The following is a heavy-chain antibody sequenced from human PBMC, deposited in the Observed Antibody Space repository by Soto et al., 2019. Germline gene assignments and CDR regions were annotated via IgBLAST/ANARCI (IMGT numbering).Heavy chain of an antibody. CDR1: GGSISSYY. CDR3: AKRSNYAFDI. V-gene: IGHV4-59*12. Sequence: SETLSLTCTVSGGSISSYYWSWIRQPPGKGLEWIGYIYYSGSTNYNPSLKSRVTISRDNSKNTLYLQMNSLRAEDTALYYCAKRSNYAFDIWGQGTMVTVSS. J-gene: IGHJ3*02. CDR2: IYYSGST.